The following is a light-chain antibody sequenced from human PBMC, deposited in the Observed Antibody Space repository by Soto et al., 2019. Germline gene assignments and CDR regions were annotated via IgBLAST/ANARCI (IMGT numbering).Light chain of an antibody. J-gene: IGKJ1*01. V-gene: IGKV3-15*01. CDR3: QESYSTS. Sequence: EIVMTQSAATLSGSAGERATLSCRASQSVGNNLVWYQKKPGQAPRLLIYGASTRAAGIPDRFSGSGSGTDFTLTISSLQPEDFATYYCQESYSTSFGQGTKVDIK. CDR1: QSVGNN. CDR2: GAS.